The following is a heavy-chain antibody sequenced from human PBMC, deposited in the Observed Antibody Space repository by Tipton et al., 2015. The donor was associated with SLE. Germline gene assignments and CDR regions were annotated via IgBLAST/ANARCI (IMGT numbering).Heavy chain of an antibody. Sequence: TLSLTCTVSGGSISSTDYHWGWIRQPPGRGLEWIGSFFYSGSTHFNPSLKSRVTISVAMPKNQFSLMLTPVTAADSAVYYCARETGDPFEWGQGTLVTVSS. CDR1: GGSISSTDYH. J-gene: IGHJ4*02. CDR3: ARETGDPFE. V-gene: IGHV4-39*02. CDR2: FFYSGST. D-gene: IGHD7-27*01.